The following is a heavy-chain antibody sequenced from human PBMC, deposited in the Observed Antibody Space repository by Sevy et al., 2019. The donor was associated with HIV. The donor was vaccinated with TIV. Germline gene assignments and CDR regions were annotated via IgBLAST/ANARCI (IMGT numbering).Heavy chain of an antibody. CDR3: ARVRYDSGSYYKDY. V-gene: IGHV3-11*06. CDR1: EFTFSDYY. J-gene: IGHJ4*02. D-gene: IGHD3-10*01. CDR2: ISSRSTYT. Sequence: GGFLRLSCAASEFTFSDYYMSWIRQAPGKGLEWVSYISSRSTYTNYADSVKGRFTISRDNARNSLYLQMNSLRAEDTAVYYCARVRYDSGSYYKDYWGQGTLVTVSS.